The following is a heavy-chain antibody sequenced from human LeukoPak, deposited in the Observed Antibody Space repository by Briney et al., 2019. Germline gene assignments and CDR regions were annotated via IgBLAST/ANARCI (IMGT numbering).Heavy chain of an antibody. V-gene: IGHV3-48*01. Sequence: GGSLRLSCAASGITFSDYSMNWVRQAPGKGLEWISYIGIDSGNTNYADSVKGRFTVTGDKAKNSLYLQMNSLRVEDAAVYYWARDDKYAFDNWGQGALVTVSS. D-gene: IGHD2-2*01. CDR1: GITFSDYS. CDR3: ARDDKYAFDN. J-gene: IGHJ4*02. CDR2: IGIDSGNT.